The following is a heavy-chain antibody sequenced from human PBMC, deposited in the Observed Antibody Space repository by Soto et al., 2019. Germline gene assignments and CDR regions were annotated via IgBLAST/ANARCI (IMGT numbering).Heavy chain of an antibody. CDR3: ARTLYGANVDY. Sequence: QVQLVQSGAEVKKPGASVKVSCKASGYTFTRYDINWVRQATGQGLEWVGRMNPNSCNTGYAQKFQGRVTMTRNSSISTGYMELSSLRSEDTAVYYCARTLYGANVDYWGQGTLVTVSS. J-gene: IGHJ4*02. CDR2: MNPNSCNT. CDR1: GYTFTRYD. D-gene: IGHD4-17*01. V-gene: IGHV1-8*01.